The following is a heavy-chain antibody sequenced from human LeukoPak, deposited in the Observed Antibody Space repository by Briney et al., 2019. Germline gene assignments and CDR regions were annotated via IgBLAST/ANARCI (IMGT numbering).Heavy chain of an antibody. D-gene: IGHD1-26*01. CDR3: ARLQRRVGTYYY. V-gene: IGHV4-39*01. J-gene: IGHJ4*02. CDR2: IFYSGST. CDR1: GGSINSSSHY. Sequence: PSETLSLTCTVSGGSINSSSHYWGWIRQPPGKGLEWIGSIFYSGSTYYNPSLKSRVTIFVDTSKNQFSLKLRSVTAADTAMYYCARLQRRVGTYYYWGQGTLVTVSS.